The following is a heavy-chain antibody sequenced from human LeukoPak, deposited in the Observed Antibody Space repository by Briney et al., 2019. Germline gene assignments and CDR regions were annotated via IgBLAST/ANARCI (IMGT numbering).Heavy chain of an antibody. J-gene: IGHJ2*01. V-gene: IGHV1-8*03. CDR2: MNPNSGNT. D-gene: IGHD4-17*01. CDR1: GYTFTSYD. CDR3: ARVPHDYGDYARVWYFDL. Sequence: ASVKVSCKASGYTFTSYDINRVRQATGQGLEWMGWMNPNSGNTGYAQKFQGRVTITRNTSISTAYMELSSLRSEDTAVYYCARVPHDYGDYARVWYFDLWGRGTLVTISS.